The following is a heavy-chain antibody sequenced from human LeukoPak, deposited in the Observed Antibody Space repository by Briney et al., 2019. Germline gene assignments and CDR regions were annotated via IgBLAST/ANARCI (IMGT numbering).Heavy chain of an antibody. CDR3: AAQPCINGICYLDY. CDR2: ISYHARDQ. Sequence: GRSLRLSCTASGFTFSDHAMHWVRQAPGKGLEWVTVISYHARDQFYADSVKGRFTVSRDNSRNTLYLQMNSLRAEDSAVYYCAAQPCINGICYLDYWGRGTLVTVSS. V-gene: IGHV3-30*04. CDR1: GFTFSDHA. J-gene: IGHJ4*02. D-gene: IGHD2-8*01.